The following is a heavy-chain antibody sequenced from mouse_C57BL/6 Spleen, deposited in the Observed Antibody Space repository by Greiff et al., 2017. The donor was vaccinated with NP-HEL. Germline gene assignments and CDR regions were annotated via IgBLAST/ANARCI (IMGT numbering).Heavy chain of an antibody. CDR2: ISYDGSN. CDR1: GYSITSGYY. Sequence: EVKLLESGPGLVKPSQSLSLTCSVTGYSITSGYYWNWIRQFPGNKLEWMGYISYDGSNNYNPSLKNRISITRDTSKNQFFLKLNSVTTEDTATYYCARGSSQADFDYWGQGTTLTVSS. CDR3: ARGSSQADFDY. V-gene: IGHV3-6*01. D-gene: IGHD3-2*02. J-gene: IGHJ2*01.